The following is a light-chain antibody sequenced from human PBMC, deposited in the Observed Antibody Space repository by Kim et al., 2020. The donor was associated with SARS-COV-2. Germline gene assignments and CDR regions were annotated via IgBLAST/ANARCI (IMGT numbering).Light chain of an antibody. J-gene: IGLJ1*01. CDR1: SIDVGGYNY. V-gene: IGLV2-14*03. CDR2: DVT. Sequence: GQSITIACTGTSIDVGGYNYVSWYQQHPVKAPTLMIYDVTDRPSGVSNRFSGSKSDNTASLTISGLQAEDAAEYYCASYTSSYSFVFGTGTKVTVL. CDR3: ASYTSSYSFV.